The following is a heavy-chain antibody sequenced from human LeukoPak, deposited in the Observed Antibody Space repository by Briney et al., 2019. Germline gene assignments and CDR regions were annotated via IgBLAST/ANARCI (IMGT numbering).Heavy chain of an antibody. CDR2: ISSSSSYI. V-gene: IGHV3-21*01. CDR1: GFTFSSYS. Sequence: GGSLRLSCAASGFTFSSYSMNWVRQAPGKGLEWVSSISSSSSYIYYADSVKGRFTISRDNAKNSLYLQMNSLRAEDTAVYYCARRLGYCSGGSCSPDYYMDVWGKGTTVTVSS. J-gene: IGHJ6*03. D-gene: IGHD2-15*01. CDR3: ARRLGYCSGGSCSPDYYMDV.